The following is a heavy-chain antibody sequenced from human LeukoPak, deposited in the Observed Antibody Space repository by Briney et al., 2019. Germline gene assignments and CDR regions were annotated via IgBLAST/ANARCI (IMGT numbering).Heavy chain of an antibody. J-gene: IGHJ4*02. CDR1: GFTFKNAW. CDR2: LKSETDGGTT. V-gene: IGHV3-15*01. Sequence: GWSLRLSCAASGFTFKNAWVSWVRQAPGKGLEGVGRLKSETDGGTTDYAAPVKGRFTISKDESKNTLYLQMNSLKTEDTAVYYCTAEMGACAGDCFEFWGQETLITVSS. D-gene: IGHD2-21*02. CDR3: TAEMGACAGDCFEF.